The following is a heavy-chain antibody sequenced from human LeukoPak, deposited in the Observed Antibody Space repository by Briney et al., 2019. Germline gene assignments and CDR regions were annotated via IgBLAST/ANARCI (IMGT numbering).Heavy chain of an antibody. Sequence: GGSLRPSCAASGFTFSSYAMHWVRQAPGKGLEWVAVISYDGSNKYYADSVKGRFTISRDNSKNTLYLQMNSLRAEDTAVYYCARLSGSSIFDYWGQGTLVTVSS. D-gene: IGHD1-26*01. CDR3: ARLSGSSIFDY. CDR2: ISYDGSNK. CDR1: GFTFSSYA. V-gene: IGHV3-30-3*01. J-gene: IGHJ4*02.